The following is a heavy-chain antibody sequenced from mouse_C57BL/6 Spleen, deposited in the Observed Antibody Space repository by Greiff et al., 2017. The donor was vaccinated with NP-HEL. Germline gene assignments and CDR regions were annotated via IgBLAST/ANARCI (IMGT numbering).Heavy chain of an antibody. V-gene: IGHV5-17*01. J-gene: IGHJ3*01. CDR3: ARGGLRGFAY. D-gene: IGHD3-1*01. CDR1: GFTFSDYG. CDR2: ISSGSSTI. Sequence: EVHLVESGGGLVKPGGSLKLSCAASGFTFSDYGMHWVRQAPEKGLEWVAYISSGSSTIYYADTVKGRFTISRDNAKNTLFLQMTSLRSEDTAMYYCARGGLRGFAYWGQGTLVTVSA.